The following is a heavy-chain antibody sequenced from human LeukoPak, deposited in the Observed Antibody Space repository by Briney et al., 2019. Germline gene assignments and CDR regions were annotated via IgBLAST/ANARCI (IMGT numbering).Heavy chain of an antibody. Sequence: SGGSLRLSCAASGFTFSSYEMNWVRQAPGKGLEWVSSISSSSSYIYYADSVKGRFTISRDNAKNSLYLQMNSLRAEDTAVYYCARDRAGSSGWDYYYYGMDVWGQGTTVTVSS. CDR3: ARDRAGSSGWDYYYYGMDV. CDR1: GFTFSSYE. J-gene: IGHJ6*02. CDR2: ISSSSSYI. D-gene: IGHD6-19*01. V-gene: IGHV3-21*01.